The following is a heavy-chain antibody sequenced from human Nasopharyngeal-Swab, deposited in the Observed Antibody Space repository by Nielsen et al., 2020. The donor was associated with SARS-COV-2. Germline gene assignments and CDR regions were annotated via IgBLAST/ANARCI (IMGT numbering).Heavy chain of an antibody. CDR1: GFTFSNYA. D-gene: IGHD2-15*01. CDR3: AKQVSGGTYYYHYYMDV. V-gene: IGHV3-23*01. J-gene: IGHJ6*03. Sequence: GESLKISCAASGFTFSNYAMSWVRQAPGKGLEWVSAISGSGAGTYYADSVKGRFTISRGNSKNTLYLQMNSLRADDTAVYYCAKQVSGGTYYYHYYMDVWGKGTTITVSS. CDR2: ISGSGAGT.